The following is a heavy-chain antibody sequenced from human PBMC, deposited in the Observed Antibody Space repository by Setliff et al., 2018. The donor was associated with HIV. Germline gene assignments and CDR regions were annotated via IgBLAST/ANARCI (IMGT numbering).Heavy chain of an antibody. J-gene: IGHJ5*02. Sequence: PSETLSLTCTVSGGSISSHYWSWIRQPPGKGLEWIGSIYYSGSTNYNPSLKSRVTISVDTSKNQFSLKLSSVTAADTAVYYCARSGEDTAIHWFDPWGQGTLVTVSS. CDR1: GGSISSHY. CDR3: ARSGEDTAIHWFDP. D-gene: IGHD5-18*01. CDR2: IYYSGST. V-gene: IGHV4-59*08.